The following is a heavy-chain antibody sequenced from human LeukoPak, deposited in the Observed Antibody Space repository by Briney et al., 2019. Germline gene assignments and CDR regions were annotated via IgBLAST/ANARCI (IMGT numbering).Heavy chain of an antibody. V-gene: IGHV3-30*04. Sequence: PGGSLRLSCAASGFTFSSYAMHWVRQAPGKGLEWVAVIADDGSNKYYADSVKGRLTISRDNSNNTLYLQMNSLRVEDTAVYYCARVDDLDAFDTWGQGTLVTVSS. CDR3: ARVDDLDAFDT. CDR1: GFTFSSYA. J-gene: IGHJ3*02. CDR2: IADDGSNK. D-gene: IGHD2-2*03.